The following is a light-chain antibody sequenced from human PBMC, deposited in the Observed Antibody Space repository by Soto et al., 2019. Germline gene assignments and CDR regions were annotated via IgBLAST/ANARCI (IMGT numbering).Light chain of an antibody. CDR3: QQYGSSPIT. J-gene: IGKJ5*01. CDR1: QSVSSSY. V-gene: IGKV3D-20*01. Sequence: EITLTQSPATLSLSPGDRATLSCGASQSVSSSYVAWYQHRPGLAPRLLIHDASSRATGIPDRFSGTKSGTDFTLTIRRLEPEDAAVYYCQQYGSSPITFGRGTRLEIK. CDR2: DAS.